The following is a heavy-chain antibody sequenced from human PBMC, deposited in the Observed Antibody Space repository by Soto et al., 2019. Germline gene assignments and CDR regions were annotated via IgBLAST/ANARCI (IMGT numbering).Heavy chain of an antibody. D-gene: IGHD3-22*01. Sequence: GGSLRLSCAASGFTFSSYWMHWVRQAPGKGLVWVSRINSDGSSTSYADSVKGRFTISRDNAKNTLYLQMNSLRAEDTAVYYCAREVSRGYYDSSGRFDPWGQGTLVTVSS. CDR3: AREVSRGYYDSSGRFDP. CDR1: GFTFSSYW. CDR2: INSDGSST. V-gene: IGHV3-74*01. J-gene: IGHJ5*02.